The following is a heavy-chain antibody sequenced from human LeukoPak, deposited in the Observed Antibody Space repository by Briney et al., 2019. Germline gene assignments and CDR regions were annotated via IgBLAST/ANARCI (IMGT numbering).Heavy chain of an antibody. CDR3: ARKGIAVAGPLDYYYGMDV. CDR2: IIPILGIA. CDR1: GGTFSSYA. D-gene: IGHD6-19*01. J-gene: IGHJ6*02. V-gene: IGHV1-69*04. Sequence: SVKVSCKASGGTFSSYAISWVRQDPGQGLEWMGRIIPILGIANYAQKFQGRVTITADKSTSTAYMELSSLRSEDTAVYYCARKGIAVAGPLDYYYGMDVWGQGTTVTVSS.